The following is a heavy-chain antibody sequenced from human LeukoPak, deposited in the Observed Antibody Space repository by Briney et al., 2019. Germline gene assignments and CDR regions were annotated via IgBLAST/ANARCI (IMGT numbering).Heavy chain of an antibody. D-gene: IGHD2-2*02. CDR1: GGTFSSYA. CDR2: IIPIFGTA. Sequence: SVKVSCKASGGTFSSYAISWVRQAPGQGLEWMGGIIPIFGTANYAQKFQGRVTITADESTSTAYMELSSLRSEDTAVYYCAREACSSTSCHRSRFDPWGQGTLVTVSS. V-gene: IGHV1-69*13. CDR3: AREACSSTSCHRSRFDP. J-gene: IGHJ5*02.